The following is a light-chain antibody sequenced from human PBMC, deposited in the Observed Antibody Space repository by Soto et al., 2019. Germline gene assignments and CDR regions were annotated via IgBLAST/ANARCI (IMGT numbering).Light chain of an antibody. CDR1: QSVSSSY. J-gene: IGKJ2*01. V-gene: IGKV3-20*01. CDR2: GAS. Sequence: EIVLTQSPGTLSLSPGERATLSCRASQSVSSSYLAWYQQKPGQAPSLLIYGASSRAAGIPDRFSGSGSGTDFTLTISRLETEDLAVYYCQQYGSWPMYTFGQGTKLEIK. CDR3: QQYGSWPMYT.